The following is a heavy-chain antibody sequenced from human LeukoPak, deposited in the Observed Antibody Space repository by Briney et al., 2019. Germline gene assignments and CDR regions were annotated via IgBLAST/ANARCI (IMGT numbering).Heavy chain of an antibody. D-gene: IGHD3-10*01. CDR2: ISPRGDIT. Sequence: GGSLRLSCAASGFIFSNYGMNWVRQAPGKGLEWVSGISPRGDITYYADSVKGQFTVSRDNFKNTVHLQLSSLRVEDTAVYYCARAYHSFGELFFDYWGQGTLVTVSS. V-gene: IGHV3-23*01. J-gene: IGHJ4*02. CDR1: GFIFSNYG. CDR3: ARAYHSFGELFFDY.